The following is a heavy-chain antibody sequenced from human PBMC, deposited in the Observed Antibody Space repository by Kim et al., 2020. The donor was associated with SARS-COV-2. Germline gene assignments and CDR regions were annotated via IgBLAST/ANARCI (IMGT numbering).Heavy chain of an antibody. Sequence: GESLKISCQSSGYTFTYYRVGWVRQQPGEGLEWMGLINPSDSDTRYSPSFQGQVTISADKSVNTAYLEWSGLKASDTATYYCARHSSRFSYYFDIWGSGTLVIVSS. CDR3: ARHSSRFSYYFDI. D-gene: IGHD2-2*01. CDR2: INPSDSDT. V-gene: IGHV5-51*01. J-gene: IGHJ2*01. CDR1: GYTFTYYR.